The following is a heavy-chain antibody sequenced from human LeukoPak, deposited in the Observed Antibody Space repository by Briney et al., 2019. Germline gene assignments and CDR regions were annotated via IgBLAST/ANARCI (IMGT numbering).Heavy chain of an antibody. J-gene: IGHJ4*02. CDR1: GGSFSGYY. Sequence: PSETLSLTCAVYGGSFSGYYWSWIRQPPGKGLEWIGEINHSGSTNYNPSLKSRVTISVDTSKNQFSLKLSPVTAADTAVYYCASALRGGFPHFDYWGQGTLVTVSS. CDR3: ASALRGGFPHFDY. V-gene: IGHV4-34*01. D-gene: IGHD3-16*01. CDR2: INHSGST.